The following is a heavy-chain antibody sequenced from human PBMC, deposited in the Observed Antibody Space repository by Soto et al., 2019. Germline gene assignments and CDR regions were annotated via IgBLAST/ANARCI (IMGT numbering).Heavy chain of an antibody. Sequence: QVQLVQSGAEVKKPGSSVKVSCKASGGTFSSYTISWVRQAPGQGLEWMGRIIPILGIANYAQKFQGRVTITADKSTSTAYMELSSLRSADTAVYYCARGGDSSSWYYFDYWGQGTLVTVSS. J-gene: IGHJ4*02. CDR2: IIPILGIA. D-gene: IGHD6-13*01. CDR3: ARGGDSSSWYYFDY. CDR1: GGTFSSYT. V-gene: IGHV1-69*02.